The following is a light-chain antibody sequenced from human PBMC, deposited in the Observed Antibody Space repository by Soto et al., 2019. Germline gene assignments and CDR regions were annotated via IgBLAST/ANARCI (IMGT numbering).Light chain of an antibody. CDR3: QQYSNWPPWT. CDR2: GAS. V-gene: IGKV3-15*01. Sequence: EMVMTQSPATLSVSPGERATLSCRASQSVSSNLAWYQQKPGQAPRLLIYGASTRATGIPARFSGSGSGTXXXXXXSXXXSEDFAVYYCQQYSNWPPWTFGQGTKVEIK. J-gene: IGKJ1*01. CDR1: QSVSSN.